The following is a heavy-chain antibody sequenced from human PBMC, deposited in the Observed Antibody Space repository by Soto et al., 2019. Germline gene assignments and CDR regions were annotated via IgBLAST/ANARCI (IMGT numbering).Heavy chain of an antibody. D-gene: IGHD3-10*01. CDR1: GGSFSGYY. CDR3: ATGPYGSGTPVY. CDR2: INHSGST. Sequence: QVQLQQWGAGLLKPSETLSLTCAVYGGSFSGYYWSWIRQPPGKGLGWIGEINHSGSTNYNPSLKSRVTISVDTSKNQFSLKLSSVTAADTAVYYCATGPYGSGTPVYWGQGTLVTVSS. V-gene: IGHV4-34*01. J-gene: IGHJ4*02.